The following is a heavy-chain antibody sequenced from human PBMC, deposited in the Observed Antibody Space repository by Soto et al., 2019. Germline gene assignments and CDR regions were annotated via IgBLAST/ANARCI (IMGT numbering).Heavy chain of an antibody. V-gene: IGHV1-24*01. CDR3: ATWVGDHRGHFDY. CDR1: GYTLTELS. J-gene: IGHJ4*02. D-gene: IGHD1-26*01. CDR2: FDPEDGET. Sequence: ASVKVSCKVSGYTLTELSMHWVRQAPGKGLGWMGGFDPEDGETIYAQKFQGRVTMTEDTSTDTAYMELSSLRSEDTAVYYCATWVGDHRGHFDYWGQGTLVTVSS.